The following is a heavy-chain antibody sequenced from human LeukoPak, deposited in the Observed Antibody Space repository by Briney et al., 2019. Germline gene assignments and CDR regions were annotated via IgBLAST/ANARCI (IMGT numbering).Heavy chain of an antibody. V-gene: IGHV3-7*01. CDR2: IKEDGTEK. D-gene: IGHD1-1*01. Sequence: EGSLRLSCAGSGFTFSDFWMTWVRQTPGKGLEWVANIKEDGTEKNLVDSVKGRFTISRDNTKNLLLLEMNNLRGDDTAIYYCVRESRPGGAMGLYHNLDYWGQGTLVAVSS. CDR3: VRESRPGGAMGLYHNLDY. CDR1: GFTFSDFW. J-gene: IGHJ4*02.